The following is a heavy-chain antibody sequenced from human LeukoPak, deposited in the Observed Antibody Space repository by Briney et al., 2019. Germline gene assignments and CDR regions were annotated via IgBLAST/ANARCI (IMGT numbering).Heavy chain of an antibody. Sequence: SETLSLTCTVSGGSISSYYWSWIRQSPGKGLEWIGFIYYSGSTTYNPSLKSRVTISVDTSKNQLSLKLSSVTAADTAVYYCARDKEGTSCYDYWGQGTLVTVSS. J-gene: IGHJ4*02. D-gene: IGHD2-2*01. CDR1: GGSISSYY. CDR3: ARDKEGTSCYDY. CDR2: IYYSGST. V-gene: IGHV4-59*01.